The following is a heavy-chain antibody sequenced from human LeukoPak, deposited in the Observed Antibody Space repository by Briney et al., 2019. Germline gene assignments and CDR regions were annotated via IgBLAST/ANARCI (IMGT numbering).Heavy chain of an antibody. CDR2: INPSGGST. J-gene: IGHJ3*02. CDR1: GYTFTSYD. D-gene: IGHD4-17*01. V-gene: IGHV1-46*01. CDR3: ARAYGLDAFDI. Sequence: ASVKVSCKASGYTFTSYDINWVRQATGQGLEWMGIINPSGGSTSYAQKFQGRVTMTRDTSTSTVYMELSSLRSEDTAVYYCARAYGLDAFDIWGQGTMVTVSS.